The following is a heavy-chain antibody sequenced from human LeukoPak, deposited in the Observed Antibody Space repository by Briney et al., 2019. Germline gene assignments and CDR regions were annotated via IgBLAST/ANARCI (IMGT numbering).Heavy chain of an antibody. J-gene: IGHJ4*02. Sequence: GGSLRLSCAASGSTFSSSALSWVRQAPGKGLEWVSAVSGSGDRIDYADSVKGRFTISRDNSKDTLFLQMSSLRAEDTAVYFCATGPPFDNWGQGTLVTVST. V-gene: IGHV3-23*01. CDR1: GSTFSSSA. CDR2: VSGSGDRI. CDR3: ATGPPFDN.